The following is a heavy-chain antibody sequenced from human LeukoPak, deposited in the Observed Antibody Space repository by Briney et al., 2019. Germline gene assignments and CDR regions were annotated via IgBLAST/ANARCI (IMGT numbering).Heavy chain of an antibody. CDR2: IYYSGST. D-gene: IGHD2-15*01. Sequence: PTETLSLTCTVSGGSISSSSYYWGWIRQPPGKGLEWIGSIYYSGSTYYNPSLKSRVTISVDTSKNQFSLKLSSVTAADTAVYYCARHCSGGSCYSDGGRGADYWGQGTLVTVSS. CDR3: ARHCSGGSCYSDGGRGADY. J-gene: IGHJ4*02. CDR1: GGSISSSSYY. V-gene: IGHV4-39*01.